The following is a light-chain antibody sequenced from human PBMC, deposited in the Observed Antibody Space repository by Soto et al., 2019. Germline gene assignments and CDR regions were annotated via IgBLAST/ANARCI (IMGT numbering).Light chain of an antibody. Sequence: EIVLTQSPGTLSLSPGERATISCRASQSVSFSYLAWYQQKPGQAPRLLIYGASSRATGIPDRFSGSGSGTDFTLTISRLEPEDFAVYYCQQYGSSPVTFGQGTKVEIK. V-gene: IGKV3-20*01. CDR2: GAS. CDR3: QQYGSSPVT. CDR1: QSVSFSY. J-gene: IGKJ1*01.